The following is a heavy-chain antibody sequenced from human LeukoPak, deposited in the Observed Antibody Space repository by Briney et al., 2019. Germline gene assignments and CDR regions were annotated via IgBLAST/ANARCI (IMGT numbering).Heavy chain of an antibody. V-gene: IGHV3-21*01. CDR1: GFTFSNYS. CDR2: ISTRSSYI. J-gene: IGHJ6*04. D-gene: IGHD3-16*01. Sequence: GGSLRLSCAASGFTFSNYSMNWVRQAPGKGLEWVSSISTRSSYIYHADSVKDRFTISRDNAKNSLFLQMNSLRAEDTAVYFCVKSTRAVMAMMDVWGKGTTVTVSS. CDR3: VKSTRAVMAMMDV.